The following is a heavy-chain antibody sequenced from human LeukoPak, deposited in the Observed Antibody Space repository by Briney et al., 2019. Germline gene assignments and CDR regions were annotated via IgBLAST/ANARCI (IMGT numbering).Heavy chain of an antibody. V-gene: IGHV3-23*01. Sequence: GGSLRLSCAVSGITLSNYGMSWVRQAPGKGLEWVAGISGSGGRSNYADSVKGRFTISRENPKKKMYMQMNSLRDEGTAGYFCAKRGVVIRVILIGFHKEAYYFDSWGQGALVTVSS. CDR3: AKRGVVIRVILIGFHKEAYYFDS. J-gene: IGHJ4*02. CDR1: GITLSNYG. CDR2: ISGSGGRS. D-gene: IGHD3-9*01.